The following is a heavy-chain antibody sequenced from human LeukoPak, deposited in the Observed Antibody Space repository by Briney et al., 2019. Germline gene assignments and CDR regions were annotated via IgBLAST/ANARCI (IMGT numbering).Heavy chain of an antibody. CDR1: GYTFSSYG. CDR3: ARDQGIYNHRIIDS. D-gene: IGHD5-12*01. J-gene: IGHJ4*02. CDR2: ISAYNGNT. Sequence: ASVKVSCKASGYTFSSYGFSWVRQAPGQGLEWMGWISAYNGNTNFAQEFQGRVTMTTDTSTSTASMELRSLRSDDTAVYYCARDQGIYNHRIIDSWGQGTLVTVSS. V-gene: IGHV1-18*01.